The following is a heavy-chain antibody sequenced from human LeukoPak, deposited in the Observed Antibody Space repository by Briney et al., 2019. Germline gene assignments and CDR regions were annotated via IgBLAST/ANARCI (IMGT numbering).Heavy chain of an antibody. J-gene: IGHJ6*03. CDR1: GYTLTELS. V-gene: IGHV1-24*01. CDR2: LDPEDGET. Sequence: GASVKVSCKVSGYTLTELSMHWVRQAPGKGLEGVGGLDPEDGETIYAQKFQGRVTMTEDTSTVTAYLDLSSLRSEDTAVYYCATTPPVADYYYYMDVWGKGTTVTVSS. CDR3: ATTPPVADYYYYMDV. D-gene: IGHD4-23*01.